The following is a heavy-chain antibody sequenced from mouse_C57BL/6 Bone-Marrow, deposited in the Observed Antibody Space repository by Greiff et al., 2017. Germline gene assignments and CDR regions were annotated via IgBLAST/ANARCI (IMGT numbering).Heavy chain of an antibody. CDR2: IWRGGST. CDR3: AKGDGYYEDYYAMDY. CDR1: GFSLTSYG. V-gene: IGHV2-5*01. J-gene: IGHJ4*01. Sequence: QVQLQQSGPGLVQPSQSLSITCTVSGFSLTSYGVPWVRQSPGKGLEWLGVIWRGGSTAYNAAFMSRLSITKDNSKSQVFFKMNSLQADDTAIYYCAKGDGYYEDYYAMDYWGQGTSVTVSS. D-gene: IGHD2-3*01.